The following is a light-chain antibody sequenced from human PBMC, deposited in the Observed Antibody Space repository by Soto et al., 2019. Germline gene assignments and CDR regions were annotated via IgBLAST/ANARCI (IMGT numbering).Light chain of an antibody. CDR2: GAS. Sequence: EIVLTQSPGTLSLSPGERVTLSCRASQSVDSRFLAWYQQKPGQAPGLLVYGASIRATGIPDRFSGSGSGTDFTLSIRRLEHEDFAVYYCQQYDSSRTFGQGTKGEMK. CDR3: QQYDSSRT. V-gene: IGKV3-20*01. J-gene: IGKJ1*01. CDR1: QSVDSRF.